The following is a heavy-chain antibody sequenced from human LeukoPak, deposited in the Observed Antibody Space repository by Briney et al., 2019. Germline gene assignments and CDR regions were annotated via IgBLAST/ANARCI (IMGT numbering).Heavy chain of an antibody. J-gene: IGHJ4*02. CDR3: AKDSLRDYGDYVALIIGFDY. CDR1: GLTFSSYA. V-gene: IGHV3-23*01. CDR2: ISGSGGST. Sequence: ESGGSLRLSCAASGLTFSSYAMSWVRQAPGKGLEWVSAISGSGGSTYYADSVKGRFTISRDNSKNTLYLQMNSLRAEDTAVYYCAKDSLRDYGDYVALIIGFDYWGQGTLVTVSS. D-gene: IGHD4-17*01.